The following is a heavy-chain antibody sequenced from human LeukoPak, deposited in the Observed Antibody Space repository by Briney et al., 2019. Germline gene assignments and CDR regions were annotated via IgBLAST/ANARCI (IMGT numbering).Heavy chain of an antibody. V-gene: IGHV4-59*01. Sequence: SETLSLTCTVSGGSISSYYWSWIRQPPGKGLEWIGYIYCSGSTNYNPSLKSRVTISVDTSKNQFSLKLNSVTAADTAVYYCARDRGIAAAVPFDYWGRGTLVTVSS. CDR3: ARDRGIAAAVPFDY. CDR2: IYCSGST. D-gene: IGHD6-13*01. CDR1: GGSISSYY. J-gene: IGHJ4*02.